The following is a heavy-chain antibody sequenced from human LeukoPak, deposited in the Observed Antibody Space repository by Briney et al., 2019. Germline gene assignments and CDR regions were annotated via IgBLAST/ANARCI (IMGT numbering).Heavy chain of an antibody. CDR2: INAGNGNT. CDR3: ARDRGSSWYSYFDY. Sequence: ASVKVSCKASGYAFTSYAMHWVRQAPGQRLEWMGWINAGNGNTKYSQKFQGRVTITRDTSASTAYMELSSLRSEDTAVYYCARDRGSSWYSYFDYWGQGTLVTVSS. V-gene: IGHV1-3*01. J-gene: IGHJ4*02. CDR1: GYAFTSYA. D-gene: IGHD6-13*01.